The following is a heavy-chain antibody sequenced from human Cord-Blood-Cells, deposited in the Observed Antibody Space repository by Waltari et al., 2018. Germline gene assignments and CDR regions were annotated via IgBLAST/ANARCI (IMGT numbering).Heavy chain of an antibody. CDR3: ARDPFIRENWGPFDY. CDR1: GYTFTAYY. Sequence: QVQLVQSGAEVKKTGASVKVSCKASGYTFTAYYMHWVRQAPGQGLEWMGWINPNSGGTNYAQKFQGRFTMTRDTSISTAYMELSRLRSDDTAVYYCARDPFIRENWGPFDYWGQGTLVTVSS. CDR2: INPNSGGT. J-gene: IGHJ4*02. D-gene: IGHD7-27*01. V-gene: IGHV1-2*02.